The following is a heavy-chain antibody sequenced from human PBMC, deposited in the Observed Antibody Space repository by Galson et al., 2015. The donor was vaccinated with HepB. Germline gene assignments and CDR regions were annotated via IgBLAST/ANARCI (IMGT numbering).Heavy chain of an antibody. J-gene: IGHJ3*02. CDR3: ARQPLIATYDYIWGSYRVDAFDT. V-gene: IGHV4-39*01. Sequence: LSLTCTVSGGSISSSSYYWGWIRQPPGKGLEWIGSIYYSGSTYYNPSLKSRVTISVDTSKNQFSLKLSSVTAADTTVYYCARQPLIATYDYIWGSYRVDAFDTWGQGTMVTVSS. CDR2: IYYSGST. CDR1: GGSISSSSYY. D-gene: IGHD3-16*02.